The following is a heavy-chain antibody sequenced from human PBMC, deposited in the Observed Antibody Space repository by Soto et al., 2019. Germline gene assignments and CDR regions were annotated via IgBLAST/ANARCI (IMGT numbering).Heavy chain of an antibody. D-gene: IGHD3-22*01. CDR2: ISSSGSTI. CDR1: GFTFSDYY. V-gene: IGHV3-11*01. Sequence: PGGSLRLSCAASGFTFSDYYMSWIRQAPGKGLEWVSYISSSGSTIYYADSVKGRFTISRDNAKSSLYLQMNSLRAEDTAVYYCASGYYDSSGYYYNNYYFDYWGQGTLVTVSS. CDR3: ASGYYDSSGYYYNNYYFDY. J-gene: IGHJ4*02.